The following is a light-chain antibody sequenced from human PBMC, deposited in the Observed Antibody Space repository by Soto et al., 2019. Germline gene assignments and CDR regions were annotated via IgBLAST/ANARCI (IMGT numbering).Light chain of an antibody. CDR2: EVN. J-gene: IGLJ1*01. CDR3: TSYTGDDFTFI. Sequence: QSVLTQPPSASGSLGQSVTSSCTGTSSDIGSYDYVSWYQQHPGRAPKLIIFEVNKRPSGVPDRFSGSKSGNTASLIVSGLQPDDEAEYHCTSYTGDDFTFIFGTGTKVTVL. V-gene: IGLV2-8*01. CDR1: SSDIGSYDY.